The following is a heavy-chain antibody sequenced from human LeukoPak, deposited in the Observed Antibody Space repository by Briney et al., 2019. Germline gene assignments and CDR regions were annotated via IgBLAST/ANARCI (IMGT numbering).Heavy chain of an antibody. D-gene: IGHD1-26*01. J-gene: IGHJ6*02. CDR2: IYGGGST. CDR1: GFTVSSNY. CDR3: ASDPGIANGMDV. V-gene: IGHV3-66*01. Sequence: PGGSLRLSCAGSGFTVSSNYMSWVRQAPGKGLEWVSVIYGGGSTYYADSVKGRFTISRDTSKNTLYLQMNSLRVDDTAVYYCASDPGIANGMDVWGQGTTVTVSS.